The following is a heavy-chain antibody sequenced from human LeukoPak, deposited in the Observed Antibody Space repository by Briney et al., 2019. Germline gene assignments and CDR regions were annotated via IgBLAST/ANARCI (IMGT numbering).Heavy chain of an antibody. CDR1: GFTFSSYW. D-gene: IGHD3-9*01. J-gene: IGHJ4*02. CDR2: INSDGSST. CDR3: ARVLRYFDWLLPNHY. Sequence: GGSLRLSCAASGFTFSSYWMHWVRQIPGKGLVWVSRINSDGSSTSYADSVKGRFTISRDNAKNTLYVQMNSLRAEDTAVYYCARVLRYFDWLLPNHYWGQGTLVTVSS. V-gene: IGHV3-74*01.